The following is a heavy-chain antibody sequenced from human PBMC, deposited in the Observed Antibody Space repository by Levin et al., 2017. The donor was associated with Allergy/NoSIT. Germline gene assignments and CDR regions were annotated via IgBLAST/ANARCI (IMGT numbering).Heavy chain of an antibody. Sequence: GGSLRLSCAASGFTFSSYGMHWVRQAPGKGLEWVAVIWYDGSNKYYADSVKGRFTISRDNSKNTLYLQMNSLRAEDTAVYYCARDAVVVVAATDYYYYDGMDVWGQGTTVTVSS. CDR3: ARDAVVVVAATDYYYYDGMDV. CDR2: IWYDGSNK. V-gene: IGHV3-33*01. D-gene: IGHD2-15*01. CDR1: GFTFSSYG. J-gene: IGHJ6*02.